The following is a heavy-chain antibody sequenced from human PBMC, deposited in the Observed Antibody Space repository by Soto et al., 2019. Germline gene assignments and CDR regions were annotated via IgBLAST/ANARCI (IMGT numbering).Heavy chain of an antibody. CDR2: INPRGGST. J-gene: IGHJ6*02. CDR1: GYTFTSYY. Sequence: QVQLVQSGAEVKKPGASVKVSCKASGYTFTSYYMHWVRQAPGQGLEWMGIINPRGGSTSYAQKLQGRVTRTRETVTSTVYTALSSLRSEDTPVDYCARGPANYYGMDVWGQGTTVTVSS. V-gene: IGHV1-46*03. CDR3: ARGPANYYGMDV.